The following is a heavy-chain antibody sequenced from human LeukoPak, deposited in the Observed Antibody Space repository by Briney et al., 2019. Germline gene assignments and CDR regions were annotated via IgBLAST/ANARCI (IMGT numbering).Heavy chain of an antibody. J-gene: IGHJ4*02. CDR3: ARGATWIQLWANLYFDY. Sequence: GGSLRLSCAASGFTFSSYAMSWVRQAPGKGLEWVSAISGSGGSTYYADSVKGRFTISRDNSKNTLYLQMNSLRAEDTAVYYCARGATWIQLWANLYFDYWGQGTLVTVSS. V-gene: IGHV3-23*01. CDR2: ISGSGGST. CDR1: GFTFSSYA. D-gene: IGHD5-18*01.